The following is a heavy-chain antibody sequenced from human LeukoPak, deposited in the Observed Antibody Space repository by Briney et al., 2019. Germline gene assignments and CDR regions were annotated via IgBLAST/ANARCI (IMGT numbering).Heavy chain of an antibody. CDR1: GYSFTSYW. J-gene: IGHJ6*02. V-gene: IGHV5-51*01. CDR2: IYPGDSDT. CDR3: ARQIHTIFGVVKEYGMDV. Sequence: GESLKISFKGSGYSFTSYWIGWVRQMPGKGLEWMGIIYPGDSDTRYSPSFQGQVTISADKSISTAYLQWSSLKASDTAMYYCARQIHTIFGVVKEYGMDVWGQGTTVTVSS. D-gene: IGHD3-3*01.